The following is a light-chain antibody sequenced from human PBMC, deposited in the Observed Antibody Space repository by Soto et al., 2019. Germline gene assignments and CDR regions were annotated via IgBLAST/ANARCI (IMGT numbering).Light chain of an antibody. CDR3: QSYDSSLSAVV. Sequence: QSVLTQPPSVSGAPGQRVTISCTGSNSNIGAGYDVHWYQQLPGTAPKLLIYGNSNRASGVPDRFSGSKSGTSASLAITGIQAEDEADYYCQSYDSSLSAVVFGGGTKLTVL. V-gene: IGLV1-40*01. CDR2: GNS. J-gene: IGLJ2*01. CDR1: NSNIGAGYD.